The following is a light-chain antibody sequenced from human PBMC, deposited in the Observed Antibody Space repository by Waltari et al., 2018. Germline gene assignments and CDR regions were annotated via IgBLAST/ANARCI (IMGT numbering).Light chain of an antibody. CDR1: SSDVGIYDY. V-gene: IGLV2-8*01. CDR3: GSYAGSKILL. J-gene: IGLJ3*02. Sequence: QSALTQPPSASGSSGQSVTISCTGTSSDVGIYDYVSWYQQRPGKAPKLIIYAVTERPSGVPDRFSGSKSGNPASLTVFGLQTEDEGTYYCGSYAGSKILLFGGGTELTVL. CDR2: AVT.